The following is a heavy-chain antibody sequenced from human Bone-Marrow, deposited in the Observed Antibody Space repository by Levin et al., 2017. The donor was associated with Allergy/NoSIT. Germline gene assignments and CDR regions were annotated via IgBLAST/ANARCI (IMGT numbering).Heavy chain of an antibody. CDR2: IYSSGTT. CDR3: TKLLEPARPQ. CDR1: GGSMNSYSYY. Sequence: SETLSLTCAVSGGSMNSYSYYWGWIRQPPGKGLEWIGSIYSSGTTYYNASLRSRVTISVDTSKNQFSLKVISVTAADTAVYYCTKLLEPARPQWGQGLLVTVSS. J-gene: IGHJ4*02. V-gene: IGHV4-39*01. D-gene: IGHD2/OR15-2a*01.